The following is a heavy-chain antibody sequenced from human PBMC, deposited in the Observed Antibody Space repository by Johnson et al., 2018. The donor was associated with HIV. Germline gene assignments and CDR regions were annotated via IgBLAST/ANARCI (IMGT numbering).Heavy chain of an antibody. J-gene: IGHJ3*02. CDR3: AKDGGSYGNGFDI. CDR1: GFTFSSYG. D-gene: IGHD1-26*01. V-gene: IGHV3-30*02. Sequence: QVQLVESGGGVVQPGGSLRLSCAASGFTFSSYGMHLVRQAPGKGLEWVAFIRFDGSNEYYLDSVKGRLTISRDNSKNTLYLQMNSLRAEDTAVYYCAKDGGSYGNGFDIWGQGTMVIVSS. CDR2: IRFDGSNE.